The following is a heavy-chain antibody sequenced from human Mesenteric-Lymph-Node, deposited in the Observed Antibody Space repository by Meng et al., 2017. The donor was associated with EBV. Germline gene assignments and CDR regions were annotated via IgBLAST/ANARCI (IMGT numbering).Heavy chain of an antibody. J-gene: IGHJ4*02. CDR2: INHSGST. CDR3: ARAFCGGDCSHFDY. CDR1: GGSFSGYY. V-gene: IGHV4-34*01. D-gene: IGHD2-21*01. Sequence: QVPLQPWGAGLLKPSVHLSLTCDVFGGSFSGYYWSWIHQPPGKGLEWIGEINHSGSTNYNPSLTSRVTISVDTSKNHFSLKLTSVTAADTAVYYCARAFCGGDCSHFDYWGQGTLVTVSS.